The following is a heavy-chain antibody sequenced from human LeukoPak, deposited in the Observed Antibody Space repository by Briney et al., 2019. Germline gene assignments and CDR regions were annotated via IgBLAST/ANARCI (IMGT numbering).Heavy chain of an antibody. J-gene: IGHJ4*02. V-gene: IGHV3-30*02. CDR1: GFTFSRDN. CDR2: ITYDGDNK. Sequence: GGSLRLSCAASGFTFSRDNMHWVRQAPGKGLEWVAFITYDGDNKYADSVKGRFTISRDNSRNTLYLQMNSLRAEDTAVYYCARDPAMVRGEEGFDYWGQGTLVTVSS. D-gene: IGHD3-10*01. CDR3: ARDPAMVRGEEGFDY.